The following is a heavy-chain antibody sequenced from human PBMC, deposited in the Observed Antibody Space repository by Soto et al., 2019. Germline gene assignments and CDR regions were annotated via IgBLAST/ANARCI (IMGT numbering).Heavy chain of an antibody. Sequence: ASVKVSCKASGGTFSSYAISWVRQAPGQRLEWMGGIIPIFGTANYAQKFQGRVTITADKSTSTAYMELSSLRSEDTAVYYCARANYYDSSGYYYYFDYWGQGTLVTVSS. CDR1: GGTFSSYA. D-gene: IGHD3-22*01. J-gene: IGHJ4*02. CDR3: ARANYYDSSGYYYYFDY. CDR2: IIPIFGTA. V-gene: IGHV1-69*06.